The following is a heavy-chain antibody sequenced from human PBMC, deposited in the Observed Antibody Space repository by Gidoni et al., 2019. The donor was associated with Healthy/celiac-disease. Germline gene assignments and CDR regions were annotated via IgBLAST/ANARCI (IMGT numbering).Heavy chain of an antibody. D-gene: IGHD6-19*01. CDR2: ISSSSSYI. Sequence: EVQLVESGGGLVKPGGSLRLSCAASGFTFSSYSMNWVRQAPGKGLEWVSSISSSSSYIYYADSVKGRFTISRDNAKNSLYLQMNSLRAEDTAVYYCARAVAGTGGYFDLWGRGTLVTVSS. J-gene: IGHJ2*01. V-gene: IGHV3-21*01. CDR1: GFTFSSYS. CDR3: ARAVAGTGGYFDL.